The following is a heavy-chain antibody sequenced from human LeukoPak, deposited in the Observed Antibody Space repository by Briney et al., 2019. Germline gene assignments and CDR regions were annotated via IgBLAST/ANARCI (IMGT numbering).Heavy chain of an antibody. CDR2: ISLSGTI. CDR3: AKSWLGAPRGAFDI. J-gene: IGHJ3*02. CDR1: GFTFSNAW. V-gene: IGHV3-11*01. Sequence: GGSLRLSCAASGFTFSNAWMSWVRQAPGKGLEWVSYISLSGTIYYADSVKGRFTISRDNPKNTLYLQMNSLRAEDTAVYYCAKSWLGAPRGAFDIWGQGTMVTVSS. D-gene: IGHD3-10*01.